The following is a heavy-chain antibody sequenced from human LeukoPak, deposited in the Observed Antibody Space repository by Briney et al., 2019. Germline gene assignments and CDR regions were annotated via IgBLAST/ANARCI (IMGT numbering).Heavy chain of an antibody. Sequence: GGSLRLSCAAPGFTFSSYAMSWVRQAPGKGLEWVSAISGSGGSTYYADSVKGRFTISRDNSKNTLYLQMNSLRAEDTAVYYCAKDYDSSGYYYGYFQHWGQGTLVTVSS. CDR2: ISGSGGST. D-gene: IGHD3-22*01. J-gene: IGHJ1*01. CDR3: AKDYDSSGYYYGYFQH. CDR1: GFTFSSYA. V-gene: IGHV3-23*01.